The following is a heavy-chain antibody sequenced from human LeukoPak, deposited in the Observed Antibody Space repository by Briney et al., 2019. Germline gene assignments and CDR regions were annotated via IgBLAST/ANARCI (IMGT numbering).Heavy chain of an antibody. Sequence: GGSLRLSCAASGFTFSSYEMNWVRQAPGKGLEWISYISSRGITTFYADSVQGRFIISRDNAKNLVYLQMSSLRVEDTAFYYCARGPRQGWLLEYWGQGALVTVSS. CDR3: ARGPRQGWLLEY. CDR2: ISSRGITT. V-gene: IGHV3-48*03. CDR1: GFTFSSYE. D-gene: IGHD5-24*01. J-gene: IGHJ4*02.